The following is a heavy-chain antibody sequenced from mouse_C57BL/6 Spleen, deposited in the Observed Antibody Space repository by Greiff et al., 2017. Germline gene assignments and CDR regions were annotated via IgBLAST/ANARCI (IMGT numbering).Heavy chain of an antibody. D-gene: IGHD1-1*01. J-gene: IGHJ4*01. Sequence: VQLKESGAELVKPGASVKLSCTASGFNIKDYYMHWVKQRTEQGLEWIGRIDPEDGDTKYAPKFQGKATITVDTSSNTAYLQLSSLTSEDTAVYDCANYYDGSSPYDMDYWGQGTSVTVSS. CDR3: ANYYDGSSPYDMDY. V-gene: IGHV14-2*01. CDR2: IDPEDGDT. CDR1: GFNIKDYY.